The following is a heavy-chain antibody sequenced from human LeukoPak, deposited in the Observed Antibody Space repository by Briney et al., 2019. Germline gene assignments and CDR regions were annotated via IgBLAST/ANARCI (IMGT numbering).Heavy chain of an antibody. CDR1: GGSISPYY. Sequence: PSETLSLTCTVSGGSISPYYWTWIRQPPGKGLEWIGYIHYSGETNYNPSLSSRVTIAMDTSKKQFSLNLRSVTAADTAVYYCARDLTFDYWGQGALVTVSS. V-gene: IGHV4-59*12. J-gene: IGHJ4*02. CDR3: ARDLTFDY. CDR2: IHYSGET.